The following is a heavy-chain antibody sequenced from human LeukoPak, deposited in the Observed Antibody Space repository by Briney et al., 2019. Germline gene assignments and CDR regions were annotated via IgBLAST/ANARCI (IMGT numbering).Heavy chain of an antibody. CDR1: GGSVSSGSYY. J-gene: IGHJ4*02. Sequence: SETLSLTCTVSGGSVSSGSYYWSWIRQPPGKGLEWIGYIYYSGSTNYNPSLKSRVTISVDTSKNQFSLKLSSVTAADTAVYYCARDLDNSGWYVFDYWGQGNLVTVSS. V-gene: IGHV4-61*01. CDR2: IYYSGST. CDR3: ARDLDNSGWYVFDY. D-gene: IGHD6-19*01.